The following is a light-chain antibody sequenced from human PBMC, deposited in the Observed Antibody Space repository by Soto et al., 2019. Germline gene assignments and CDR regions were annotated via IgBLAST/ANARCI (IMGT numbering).Light chain of an antibody. CDR1: QPVSANY. J-gene: IGKJ3*01. Sequence: VGLTQSPATLSLSPGERATLSCRANQPVSANYLAWYQQKPGQAPRLRIYGASSRATGIPDRFSGSGSGTDFTLTISRLEPEDFAVFYCHQYGSSPFTFGPGTKVDIK. CDR2: GAS. V-gene: IGKV3-20*01. CDR3: HQYGSSPFT.